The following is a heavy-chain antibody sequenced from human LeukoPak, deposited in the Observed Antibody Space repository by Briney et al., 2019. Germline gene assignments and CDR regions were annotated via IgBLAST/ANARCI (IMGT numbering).Heavy chain of an antibody. Sequence: EASVKVSCKASGGTFSSYAISWVRQAPGQGLEWMGGIIPIFGTANYAQKFQGRVTITTDESTSTAYMELSSLRSEDTAVYYCARRHIPAATNWFDPWGQGTLVTVSS. J-gene: IGHJ5*02. CDR2: IIPIFGTA. CDR3: ARRHIPAATNWFDP. V-gene: IGHV1-69*05. D-gene: IGHD2-2*01. CDR1: GGTFSSYA.